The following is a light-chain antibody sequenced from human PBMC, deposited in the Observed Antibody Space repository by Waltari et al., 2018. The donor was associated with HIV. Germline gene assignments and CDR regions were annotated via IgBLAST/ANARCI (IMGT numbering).Light chain of an antibody. CDR2: RNN. CDR1: SSNIGSKY. V-gene: IGLV1-47*01. Sequence: QSVLTQPPSASGTPGQRVTISCSGSSSNIGSKYVYWYQQLPGTAPKLLIYRNNQRTSGVPDRFSGSKSGTSASLAISGRRSEDEADYYCAAWDDSLLFGGGTKLTVL. J-gene: IGLJ2*01. CDR3: AAWDDSLL.